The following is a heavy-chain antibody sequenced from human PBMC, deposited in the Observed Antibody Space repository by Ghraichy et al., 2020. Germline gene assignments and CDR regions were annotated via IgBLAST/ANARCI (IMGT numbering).Heavy chain of an antibody. CDR3: ARGPAAIDY. V-gene: IGHV6-1*01. Sequence: SQTLSLTCAISGDSVSSNSAAWNWIRQSLSRGLEWLGRTYYRSTWYTDYAPSVRSRVTINSDTSKNQFSLQLSSVTPEDTAVYYCARGPAAIDYWGQGTLVTVSS. CDR2: TYYRSTWYT. D-gene: IGHD2-2*01. J-gene: IGHJ4*02. CDR1: GDSVSSNSAA.